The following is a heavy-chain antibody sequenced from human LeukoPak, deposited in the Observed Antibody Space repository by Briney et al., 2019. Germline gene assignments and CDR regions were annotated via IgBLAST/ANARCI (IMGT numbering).Heavy chain of an antibody. CDR2: TSSGSTYI. D-gene: IGHD3-3*01. CDR3: ATSSGYYSSYSFDI. CDR1: GFPFTNAW. V-gene: IGHV3-21*01. J-gene: IGHJ3*02. Sequence: PGGSLRLSCAASGFPFTNAWMNWVRQAPGKGLEWVSLTSSGSTYIYYADSVKGRFTISRDDAKQSLYLQMHSLRAEDTAMYFCATSSGYYSSYSFDIWGRGTVVTVSS.